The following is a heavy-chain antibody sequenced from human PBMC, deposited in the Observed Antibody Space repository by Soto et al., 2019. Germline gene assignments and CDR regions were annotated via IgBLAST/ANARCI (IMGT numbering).Heavy chain of an antibody. CDR2: ISWNSGSM. CDR1: GFTFDDYA. D-gene: IGHD5-18*01. CDR3: AKDIKGRYSYGYYYYYGMDV. V-gene: IGHV3-9*01. J-gene: IGHJ6*02. Sequence: GGSLRLSCAASGFTFDDYAMHWVRQAPGRGLEWVSGISWNSGSMNYADSVKGRFTISRDNAKNSLYLQMNSLRAEDTALYYCAKDIKGRYSYGYYYYYGMDVWGQGTTVTVSS.